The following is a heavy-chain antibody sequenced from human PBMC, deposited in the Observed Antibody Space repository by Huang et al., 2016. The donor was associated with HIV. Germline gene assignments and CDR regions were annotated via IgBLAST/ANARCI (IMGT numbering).Heavy chain of an antibody. CDR3: ARRFSSSSGYFDY. CDR2: ILPDDSDT. D-gene: IGHD6-6*01. CDR1: GYSFSSYW. J-gene: IGHJ4*02. V-gene: IGHV5-51*01. Sequence: VQLVQSGAEVKKPGESLKISCKGSGYSFSSYWIAWVRQMPGKGLEWLGIILPDDSDTTYSPSFEGQFTISADKSIGTAYLQWSSLKASDTAMYYCARRFSSSSGYFDYWGQGSLVTVSS.